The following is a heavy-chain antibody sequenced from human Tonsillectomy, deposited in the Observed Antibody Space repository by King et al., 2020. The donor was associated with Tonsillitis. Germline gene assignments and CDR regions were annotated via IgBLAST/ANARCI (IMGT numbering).Heavy chain of an antibody. Sequence: LVESGGGLIQPGGSLRLSCAASGFIVSTKYMSWVRQAPGTGLEWVSIIYSGGSTSYADSVKGRLTISRDNSKNTVYLQMNSLRAEDTAVYYCARDIGFGYFDYWGQGTLVTVSS. D-gene: IGHD2-15*01. CDR1: GFIVSTKY. CDR2: IYSGGST. V-gene: IGHV3-53*01. CDR3: ARDIGFGYFDY. J-gene: IGHJ4*02.